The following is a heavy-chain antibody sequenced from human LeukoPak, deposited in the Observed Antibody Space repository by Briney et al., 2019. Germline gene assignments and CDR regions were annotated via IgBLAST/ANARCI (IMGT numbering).Heavy chain of an antibody. CDR3: ARYARAGYSSGWYYFDY. V-gene: IGHV4-39*01. J-gene: IGHJ4*02. Sequence: PSETLSLTCTVSGGSISSSSYYWGWIRQPPGKGLEWMGSIYYSGSTYYNPSLKSRVTISVDTSKNQFSLRLSSVTAADTAVYYCARYARAGYSSGWYYFDYWGQGTLVTVSS. D-gene: IGHD6-19*01. CDR1: GGSISSSSYY. CDR2: IYYSGST.